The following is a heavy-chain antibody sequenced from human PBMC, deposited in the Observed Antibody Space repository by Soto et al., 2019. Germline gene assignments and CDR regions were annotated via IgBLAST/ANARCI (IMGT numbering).Heavy chain of an antibody. CDR1: GGSFSSGDYY. V-gene: IGHV4-30-4*01. J-gene: IGHJ4*02. CDR2: IYYSGST. Sequence: SETLSLTCTVSGGSFSSGDYYWSWIRQPPGKGLEWIGYIYYSGSTYYNPSLKSRVTISVDTSKNQFSLKLSSVTAADTAVYCCARAFDILTRYYFDYWGQGTLVTVSS. D-gene: IGHD3-9*01. CDR3: ARAFDILTRYYFDY.